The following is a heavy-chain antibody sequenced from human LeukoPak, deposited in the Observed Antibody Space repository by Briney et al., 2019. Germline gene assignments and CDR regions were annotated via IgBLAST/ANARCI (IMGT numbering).Heavy chain of an antibody. CDR3: ARAPYDFWSGLHEYYFDY. V-gene: IGHV4-38-2*02. CDR2: IYYSGST. CDR1: GYSISSGYY. J-gene: IGHJ4*02. Sequence: SETLSLTCTVSGYSISSGYYWGWIRQPPGKGLEWIGSIYYSGSTYCNPSLKSRVTISVDTSKNQFSLKLSSVTAADTAVYYCARAPYDFWSGLHEYYFDYWGQGTLVTVSS. D-gene: IGHD3-3*01.